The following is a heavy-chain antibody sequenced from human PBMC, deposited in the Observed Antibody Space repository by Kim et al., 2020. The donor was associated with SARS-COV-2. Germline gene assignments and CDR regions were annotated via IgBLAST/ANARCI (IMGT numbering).Heavy chain of an antibody. D-gene: IGHD6-19*01. CDR2: IYPGDSET. CDR3: ARNLAVAGNRNFDY. Sequence: GESLKISCKGSGYSFSRYWIGWVRQMPGKGLEWMGIIYPGDSETRYSPSLQGQVTISADKSISTAYLQWSSLKASDSAMYYCARNLAVAGNRNFDYWGQGTLVTVSS. CDR1: GYSFSRYW. J-gene: IGHJ4*02. V-gene: IGHV5-51*01.